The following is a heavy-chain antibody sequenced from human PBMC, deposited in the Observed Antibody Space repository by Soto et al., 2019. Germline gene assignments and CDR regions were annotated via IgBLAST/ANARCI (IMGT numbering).Heavy chain of an antibody. CDR2: SNHSGST. CDR1: GGSFSGYY. Sequence: QVQLQQWGAGLLKPSETLSLTCAVYGGSFSGYYWTWIRQPPGTGLEWIGESNHSGSTNYNPSLKRRVTISVDTSKNQFSLKLTSVTAADTAVYYCARDKITGLLDYWGQGTLVTVSS. J-gene: IGHJ4*02. D-gene: IGHD2-8*02. V-gene: IGHV4-34*01. CDR3: ARDKITGLLDY.